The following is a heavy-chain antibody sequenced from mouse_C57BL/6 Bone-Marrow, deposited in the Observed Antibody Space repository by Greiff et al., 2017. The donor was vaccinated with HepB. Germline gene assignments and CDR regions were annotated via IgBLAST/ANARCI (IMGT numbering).Heavy chain of an antibody. D-gene: IGHD1-1*01. CDR2: IDPNSGGT. CDR3: ASHYYGSSYWYFDV. Sequence: QVQLKQPGAELVKPGASVKLSCKASGYTFTSYWMHWVKQRPGRGLEWIGRIDPNSGGTKHNEKFKSKATLTVDKPSSTAYMQLSSLTSEDSAVYYCASHYYGSSYWYFDVWGTGTTVTVSS. J-gene: IGHJ1*03. V-gene: IGHV1-72*01. CDR1: GYTFTSYW.